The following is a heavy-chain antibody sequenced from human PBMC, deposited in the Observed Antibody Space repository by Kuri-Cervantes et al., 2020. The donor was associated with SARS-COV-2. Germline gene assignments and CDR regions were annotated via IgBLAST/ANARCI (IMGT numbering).Heavy chain of an antibody. CDR2: ISGSGGST. CDR3: AKANYGSGIYYFDY. CDR1: GFTFSSYA. D-gene: IGHD3-10*01. V-gene: IGHV3-23*01. Sequence: GGSLRLSCAASGFTFSSYAMSWVRQAPGKGLEWVSAISGSGGSTYYADSVKGRFTISRDNAKNSLYLQMNSLRAEDMALYYCAKANYGSGIYYFDYWGQGTLVTVSS. J-gene: IGHJ4*02.